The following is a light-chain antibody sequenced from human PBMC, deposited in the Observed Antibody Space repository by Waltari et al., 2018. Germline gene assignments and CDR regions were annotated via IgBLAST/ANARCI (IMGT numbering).Light chain of an antibody. CDR2: EVN. Sequence: QSALTQPPSASGSPGPSVTISCTGTSSDVGGYNYVSWYQQHPGKAPKLMMYEVNKRPSGVPDRFSGSKSGNTASLTVSGLQPEDDADYYCTSYAGNSNTYVFGTGTKVTVL. V-gene: IGLV2-8*01. CDR3: TSYAGNSNTYV. CDR1: SSDVGGYNY. J-gene: IGLJ1*01.